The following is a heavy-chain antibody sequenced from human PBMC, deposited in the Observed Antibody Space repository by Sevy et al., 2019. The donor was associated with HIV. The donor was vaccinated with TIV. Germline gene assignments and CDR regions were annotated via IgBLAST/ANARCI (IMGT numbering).Heavy chain of an antibody. D-gene: IGHD3-10*01. J-gene: IGHJ6*03. CDR3: ARNVVNYYGSRSNYNDYYYYMDV. CDR1: GDSISSYNY. Sequence: SETLSLTCAVSGDSISSYNYWSWVRQPPGKGLEWIGHIHYSGSTNYNPSLKSRVTLLEDTSKNQFSLKLSSVTAADTAVYYCARNVVNYYGSRSNYNDYYYYMDVWGKGTTVTVSS. V-gene: IGHV4-59*08. CDR2: IHYSGST.